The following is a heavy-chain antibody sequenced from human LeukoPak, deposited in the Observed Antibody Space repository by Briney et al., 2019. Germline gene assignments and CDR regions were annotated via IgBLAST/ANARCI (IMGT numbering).Heavy chain of an antibody. CDR1: GFTFSSYG. V-gene: IGHV3-23*01. Sequence: GGSLRLSCAASGFTFSSYGMTWVRQAPGKGLQWVSVIIDSGGSTYYADSVKGRFTISRDNSKNTLYLQMNSLRAEDTAVYYCAREGYYYDSSGLLGYWGQGTLVTVSS. CDR3: AREGYYYDSSGLLGY. J-gene: IGHJ4*02. CDR2: IIDSGGST. D-gene: IGHD3-22*01.